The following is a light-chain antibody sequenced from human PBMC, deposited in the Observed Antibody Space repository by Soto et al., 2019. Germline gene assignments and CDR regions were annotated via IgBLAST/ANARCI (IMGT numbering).Light chain of an antibody. CDR2: DVS. Sequence: EIVMTQSPATLSVSPGERATLSCRASQSVTNNLAWYQQKPGQAPRLLMYDVSTRATGFPARFSGSGSGTEFTLTISSLQSEDFAVYYCQHYGRSIWTFGQGTRVEI. CDR1: QSVTNN. J-gene: IGKJ1*01. CDR3: QHYGRSIWT. V-gene: IGKV3-15*01.